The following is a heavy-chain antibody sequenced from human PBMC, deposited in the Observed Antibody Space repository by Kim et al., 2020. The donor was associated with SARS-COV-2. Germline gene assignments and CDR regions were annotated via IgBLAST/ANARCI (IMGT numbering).Heavy chain of an antibody. CDR1: GYTFTGYY. CDR2: INPNSGGT. V-gene: IGHV1-2*02. J-gene: IGHJ4*02. D-gene: IGHD3-10*01. Sequence: ASVKVSCKASGYTFTGYYMHWVRQAPGQGLEWMGWINPNSGGTNYAQKFQGRVTMTRDTSISTAYMELSRLRSDDTAVYYCAREGVYYGSGSPFFDYWGQGTLVTVSS. CDR3: AREGVYYGSGSPFFDY.